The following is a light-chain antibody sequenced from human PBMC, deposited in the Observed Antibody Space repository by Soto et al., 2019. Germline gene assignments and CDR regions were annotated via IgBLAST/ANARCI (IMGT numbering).Light chain of an antibody. CDR2: DNN. V-gene: IGLV1-51*01. J-gene: IGLJ1*01. Sequence: QSVLTQPPSVSAAPGQTVTISCSGSSSNIGNNYVSWYQQLPGTAPKLLIYDNNKRPSGIPDRFSGSKSGTSATLGITGLQTGDEADYYCGTWDSSLSAGVFGTGTKLTGL. CDR3: GTWDSSLSAGV. CDR1: SSNIGNNY.